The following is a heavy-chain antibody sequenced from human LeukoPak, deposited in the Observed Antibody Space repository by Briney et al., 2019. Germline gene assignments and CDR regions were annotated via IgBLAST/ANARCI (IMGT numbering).Heavy chain of an antibody. J-gene: IGHJ6*03. Sequence: ASVKVSCKASGYTFTSYGISWVRQAPGQGLEWMGWISAYNGNTNYAQKLQGRVTMTTDTSTSTAYMELRSLRSEDTAVYYCARMGRPDRCVQYQQLCHLTPDYYYYYYMDVWGKGTTVTVSS. V-gene: IGHV1-18*01. CDR2: ISAYNGNT. D-gene: IGHD2-2*01. CDR1: GYTFTSYG. CDR3: ARMGRPDRCVQYQQLCHLTPDYYYYYYMDV.